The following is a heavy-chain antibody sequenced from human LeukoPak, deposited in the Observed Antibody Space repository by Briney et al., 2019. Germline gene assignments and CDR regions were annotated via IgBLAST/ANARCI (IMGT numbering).Heavy chain of an antibody. V-gene: IGHV3-48*03. Sequence: GGSLTLSCAASGFTFSSYEMNWVGQGPGKGLEWVSYISSSGSTKYYADSVKGRFTISSDNAKKSLYLQMNSLRAEDTAVYYCARGWGEGGQGTLVTVS. D-gene: IGHD3-10*01. CDR1: GFTFSSYE. CDR3: ARGWGE. J-gene: IGHJ4*02. CDR2: ISSSGSTK.